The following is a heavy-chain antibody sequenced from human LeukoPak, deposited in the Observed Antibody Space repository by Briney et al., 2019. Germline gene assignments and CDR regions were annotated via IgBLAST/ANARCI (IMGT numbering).Heavy chain of an antibody. J-gene: IGHJ4*02. CDR1: GYTFTSYG. V-gene: IGHV1-18*01. Sequence: ASVKDSCKASGYTFTSYGISWVRPAPGQGLEWMGWISAYNGNTNYAQKLQGRVTMTTDTSTSTAYMELRSLRSDDTAMYYCACSKVATIDHFDYWGQGTLVTVSS. CDR3: ACSKVATIDHFDY. D-gene: IGHD5-12*01. CDR2: ISAYNGNT.